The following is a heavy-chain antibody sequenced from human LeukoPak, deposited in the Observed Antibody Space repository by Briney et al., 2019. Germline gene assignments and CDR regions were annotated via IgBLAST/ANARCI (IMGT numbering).Heavy chain of an antibody. CDR1: GFTVSSNH. V-gene: IGHV3-15*07. CDR2: IKSKTDGGTT. CDR3: TTDKYVAALFDY. J-gene: IGHJ4*02. Sequence: GGSLRLYCAASGFTVSSNHMNWVRQTPGKGLEWVGRIKSKTDGGTTDYAAPVKGRFTISRDDSKNTLYLQMNSLKTEDTAVYYCTTDKYVAALFDYWGQGTLVTVSS. D-gene: IGHD6-19*01.